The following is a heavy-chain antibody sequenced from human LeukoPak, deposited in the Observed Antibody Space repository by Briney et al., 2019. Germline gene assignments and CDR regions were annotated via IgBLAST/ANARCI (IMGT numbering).Heavy chain of an antibody. J-gene: IGHJ6*03. CDR1: GGTFSSCA. CDR2: IIPIFGTA. V-gene: IGHV1-69*05. Sequence: SVKVSCKASGGTFSSCAISWVRQAPGQGLEWMGGIIPIFGTANYAQKFQGRVTITTDESTSTAYMELSSLRSEDTAVYYCASSVITGTFGSFYYYMDGWGKGTTVTVSS. CDR3: ASSVITGTFGSFYYYMDG. D-gene: IGHD1-20*01.